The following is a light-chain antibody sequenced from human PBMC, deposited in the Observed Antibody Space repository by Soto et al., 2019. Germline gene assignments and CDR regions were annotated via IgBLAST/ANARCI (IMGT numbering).Light chain of an antibody. J-gene: IGKJ1*01. CDR2: GAS. V-gene: IGKV3-20*01. CDR3: HQYVSSWT. CDR1: QSVSSTY. Sequence: EIVLTQSPGTLSLSPGERATLSCGASQSVSSTYVAWYQQKSGQAPRLLIYGASSRATGIPDRFSGSGSGTDFTLTISRLEPEDFAVYYCHQYVSSWTFGQGTKVDI.